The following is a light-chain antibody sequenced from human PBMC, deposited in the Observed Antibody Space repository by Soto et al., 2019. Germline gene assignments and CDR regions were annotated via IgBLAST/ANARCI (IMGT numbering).Light chain of an antibody. Sequence: DIQMTQSPSSLSASVGDRVTITCRASQSISSYLNWYQQKPGKATTLLIYAASSLQSGVPSRFSGSGSGTDFTLTISSLQPEDFATYYCQQSYSTPFTFGPGTKVDIK. V-gene: IGKV1-39*01. CDR1: QSISSY. CDR3: QQSYSTPFT. J-gene: IGKJ3*01. CDR2: AAS.